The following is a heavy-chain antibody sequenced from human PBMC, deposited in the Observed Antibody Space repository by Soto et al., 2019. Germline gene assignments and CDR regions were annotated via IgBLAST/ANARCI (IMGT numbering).Heavy chain of an antibody. V-gene: IGHV3-23*01. CDR2: ISGSGGTT. CDR3: AKGTYNSGWM. J-gene: IGHJ4*02. D-gene: IGHD6-19*01. CDR1: GFTFSSYA. Sequence: EEQLLESGGGLVQPGGSLRLSCAASGFTFSSYAMSWVRQAPGKGLEWVSAISGSGGTTHYADSVKGRSIVSRDNSKDTLFLQMNSLRAEDTAVYYCAKGTYNSGWMWGQGTLVTVSS.